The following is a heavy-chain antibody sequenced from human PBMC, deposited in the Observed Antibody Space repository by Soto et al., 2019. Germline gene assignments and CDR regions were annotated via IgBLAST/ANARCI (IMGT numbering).Heavy chain of an antibody. V-gene: IGHV1-69*01. J-gene: IGHJ4*02. D-gene: IGHD2-21*02. CDR1: GGTFSSYA. CDR3: ARGRGAYCGGDCYSDYFDY. Sequence: QVQLVQSGAEVKKPGSSVKVSCKASGGTFSSYAISWVPQAPGQGLEWMGGIIPIFGTANYAQKFQGRVTITADESTSTAYMELSSLRSEDTAVYYCARGRGAYCGGDCYSDYFDYWGQGTLVTVSS. CDR2: IIPIFGTA.